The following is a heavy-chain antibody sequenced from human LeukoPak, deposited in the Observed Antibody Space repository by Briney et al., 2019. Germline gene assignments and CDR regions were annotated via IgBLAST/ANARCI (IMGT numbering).Heavy chain of an antibody. V-gene: IGHV3-64*01. CDR3: AGGSSWYRGIDY. J-gene: IGHJ4*02. CDR1: GFTFSSYA. CDR2: ISTNGGST. D-gene: IGHD6-13*01. Sequence: PGESLRLSCAASGFTFSSYAMYWVRQAPGKGLEYVSAISTNGGSTYYANSLKGRFTISRDNSKNTLYLQMGSLRAEDMAVYYCAGGSSWYRGIDYWGQGTLVTVSS.